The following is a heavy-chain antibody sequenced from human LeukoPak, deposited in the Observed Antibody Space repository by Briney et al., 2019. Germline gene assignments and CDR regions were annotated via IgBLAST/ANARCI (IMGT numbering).Heavy chain of an antibody. J-gene: IGHJ4*02. CDR1: GFTFSDYY. Sequence: GWSLRLSCAASGFTFSDYYMSWIRQAPGKGLEWVSYISSSGSTISYADSVKGRFTISRDNAKNSLYLQMNSLRAEDTAVYYCARRGGYSSSWSNPDYWGQGTLVTVSS. V-gene: IGHV3-11*01. CDR3: ARRGGYSSSWSNPDY. D-gene: IGHD6-13*01. CDR2: ISSSGSTI.